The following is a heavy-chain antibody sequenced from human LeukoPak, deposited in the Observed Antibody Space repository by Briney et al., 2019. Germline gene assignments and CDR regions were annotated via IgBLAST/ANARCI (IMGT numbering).Heavy chain of an antibody. Sequence: GGSLRLSCAASGFTFSSYWMSWVRQAPGKGLEWVANIKQDGSEKYYVDSVKGRFTISRDNAKNSLYLQMNSLRAEDTAVYYCARGGFLEWSNDAFDIWGQGTMVTVSS. J-gene: IGHJ3*02. CDR3: ARGGFLEWSNDAFDI. CDR2: IKQDGSEK. CDR1: GFTFSSYW. V-gene: IGHV3-7*03. D-gene: IGHD3-3*01.